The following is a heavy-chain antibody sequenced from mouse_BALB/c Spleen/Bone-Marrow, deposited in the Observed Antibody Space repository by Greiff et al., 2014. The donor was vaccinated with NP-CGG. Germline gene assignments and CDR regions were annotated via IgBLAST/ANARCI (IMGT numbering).Heavy chain of an antibody. CDR3: ARRDYRYDEGVDY. J-gene: IGHJ4*01. V-gene: IGHV1-18*01. Sequence: DVQLVESGPELVKPGASMKISCKASGYSFTGYTMNWVKQSHGKNLEWIGLINPYNGGTSYNQKFKGKATLTVDKSSSTAYMELLSLTSEDSAVYYCARRDYRYDEGVDYWGQGTSVTVSS. CDR1: GYSFTGYT. D-gene: IGHD2-14*01. CDR2: INPYNGGT.